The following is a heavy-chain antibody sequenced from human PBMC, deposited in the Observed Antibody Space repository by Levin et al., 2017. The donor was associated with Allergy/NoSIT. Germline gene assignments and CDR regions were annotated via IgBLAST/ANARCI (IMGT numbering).Heavy chain of an antibody. CDR2: IYFTGAT. D-gene: IGHD6-13*01. J-gene: IGHJ5*02. V-gene: IGHV4-39*02. CDR3: VRSVNAAGWVWFDP. CDR1: GGSLSTGSYY. Sequence: PSQTLSLTCTVSGGSLSTGSYYWGWIRQPPGKGLEWVVHIYFTGATYSNPSLKSRVTISVDTLKNHFSLELTSVTAADTAVYYCVRSVNAAGWVWFDPWGQGTLVTVSS.